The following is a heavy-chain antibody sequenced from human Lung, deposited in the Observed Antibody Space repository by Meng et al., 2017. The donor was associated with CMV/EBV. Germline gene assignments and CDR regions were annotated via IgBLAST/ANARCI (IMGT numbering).Heavy chain of an antibody. J-gene: IGHJ6*02. CDR1: GYTFNGYN. CDR3: ARLFHTILGTGYYYGMDV. D-gene: IGHD3/OR15-3a*01. Sequence: ASVXVSCKASGYTFNGYNMHWVRQAPGQGLEWMGWINPNSGGTNYAQRFQGRVTLTIDTSISTAYMELSRLKSDDTAVYFCARLFHTILGTGYYYGMDVWGQGXTVTVSS. CDR2: INPNSGGT. V-gene: IGHV1-2*02.